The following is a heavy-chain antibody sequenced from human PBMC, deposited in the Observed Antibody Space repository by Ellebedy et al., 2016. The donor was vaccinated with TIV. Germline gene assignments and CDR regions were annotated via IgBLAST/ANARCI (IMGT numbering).Heavy chain of an antibody. CDR3: AREWEPEGHWYFDL. CDR2: INTAGAT. J-gene: IGHJ2*01. Sequence: GGSLRLXXAGSGFTFSTHDMHWVRQTTGKSLEWVSAINTAGATYYSDSVKGRFTISREDAKNSLYLQLNSLRAGDTAVYYCAREWEPEGHWYFDLWGRGTQVTVSS. D-gene: IGHD1-14*01. V-gene: IGHV3-13*01. CDR1: GFTFSTHD.